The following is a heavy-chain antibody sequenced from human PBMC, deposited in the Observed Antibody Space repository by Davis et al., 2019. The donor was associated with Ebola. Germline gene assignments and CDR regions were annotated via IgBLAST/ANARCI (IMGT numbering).Heavy chain of an antibody. CDR1: GYSFSNFW. CDR3: ARLPYYYDSSGYYYYWFDP. D-gene: IGHD3-22*01. CDR2: IYPGDSDT. Sequence: GESLKISCKGSGYSFSNFWIGWVRQMPGKGLEWMGIIYPGDSDTRYSPSFQGQVTISADKSISTAYLQWSSLKASDTAMYYCARLPYYYDSSGYYYYWFDPWGQGTLVTVSS. V-gene: IGHV5-51*01. J-gene: IGHJ5*02.